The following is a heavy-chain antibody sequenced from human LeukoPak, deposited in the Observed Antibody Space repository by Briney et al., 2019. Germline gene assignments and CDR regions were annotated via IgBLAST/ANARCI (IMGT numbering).Heavy chain of an antibody. CDR3: AKGHGDYESPY. CDR1: GFTFSSYG. V-gene: IGHV3-30*18. Sequence: PGGSLRLSCAASGFTFSSYGMHWVRQAPGKGLEWVAVISYDGSNKYYADSVKGRFTISRDNSKNTLYLQMNSLRAEDTAVYYCAKGHGDYESPYWGQGTLVTVSS. CDR2: ISYDGSNK. D-gene: IGHD4-17*01. J-gene: IGHJ4*02.